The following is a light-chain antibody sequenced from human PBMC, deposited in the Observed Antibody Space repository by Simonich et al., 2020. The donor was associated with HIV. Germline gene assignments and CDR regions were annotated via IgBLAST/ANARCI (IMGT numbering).Light chain of an antibody. CDR2: KDS. V-gene: IGLV3-25*03. Sequence: SYDLTQPPSVSVSPGQTARITCSGDALPKQYAYWYQQKPGQAPVLVIYKDSERPSGIPERFSGSSSGTTVTLTISGVQAEDEADYYCQSADSSGLVFGTGTKVTVL. J-gene: IGLJ1*01. CDR1: ALPKQY. CDR3: QSADSSGLV.